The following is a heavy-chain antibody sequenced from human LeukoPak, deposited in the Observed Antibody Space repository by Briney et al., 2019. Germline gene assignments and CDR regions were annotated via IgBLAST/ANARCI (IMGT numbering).Heavy chain of an antibody. D-gene: IGHD3-22*01. Sequence: GGALRLSCAASGFTFSSYSMNWVRQAPGKGVEGVSYISTSSSSIYYADSVKGRFTISRDNAKNSLYLQMHSLSAEDTAVYYCARDQVTMIVPQVAFDIWGQGTMVAVSS. V-gene: IGHV3-48*01. CDR2: ISTSSSSI. CDR3: ARDQVTMIVPQVAFDI. J-gene: IGHJ3*02. CDR1: GFTFSSYS.